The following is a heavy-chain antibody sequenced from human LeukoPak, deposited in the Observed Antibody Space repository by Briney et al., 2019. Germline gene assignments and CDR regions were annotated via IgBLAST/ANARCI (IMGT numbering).Heavy chain of an antibody. V-gene: IGHV3-23*01. CDR3: AKPYGDYEGFWFDP. CDR1: GFTFSSYA. Sequence: GGSLRLSCAASGFTFSSYAMSWVRQAPGKGLEWVSAFSGSGGSTYYADSVKGRFTISRDNSKNTLYLQMNSLRAEDTAVYYCAKPYGDYEGFWFDPWGQGTLVTVSS. J-gene: IGHJ5*02. D-gene: IGHD4-17*01. CDR2: FSGSGGST.